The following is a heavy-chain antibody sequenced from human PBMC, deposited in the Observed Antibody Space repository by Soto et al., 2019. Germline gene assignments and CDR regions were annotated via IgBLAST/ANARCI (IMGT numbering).Heavy chain of an antibody. CDR2: IYYSGST. CDR3: ARRQAYYDFWSGYHGAFDI. Sequence: QVQLQESGPGLVKPSETLSLTCTVSGGSISSYYWSWIRQPPGKGLEWIGYIYYSGSTNYNPSLKSRVTISVDTSKNQFSLKLSSVTAADTAVYYCARRQAYYDFWSGYHGAFDIWGQGTMVTVSS. V-gene: IGHV4-59*08. D-gene: IGHD3-3*01. CDR1: GGSISSYY. J-gene: IGHJ3*02.